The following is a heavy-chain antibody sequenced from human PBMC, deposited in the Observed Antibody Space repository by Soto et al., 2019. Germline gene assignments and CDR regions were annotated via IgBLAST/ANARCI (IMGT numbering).Heavy chain of an antibody. D-gene: IGHD6-13*01. CDR1: GFTFSSYW. Sequence: EVQLVESGGGLVQPGGSLRLSCAASGFTFSSYWMHWVRQAPGKGLVWVSRINSDGSSTSYAESVKGRFTISRDNAKNTLYLQMNSLRAEDTSVYYCARGGSSIWFRGFDYWGQGTLVTVSS. CDR3: ARGGSSIWFRGFDY. J-gene: IGHJ4*02. CDR2: INSDGSST. V-gene: IGHV3-74*01.